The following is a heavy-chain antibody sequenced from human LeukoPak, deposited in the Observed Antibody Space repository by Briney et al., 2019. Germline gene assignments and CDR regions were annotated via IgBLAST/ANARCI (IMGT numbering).Heavy chain of an antibody. CDR2: IYYSGST. Sequence: SETLSHTCTVSGGSISSYYWSWIRQSPGKGLEWIGYIYYSGSTNYNPSLKSRVTISVDTSKNQFSLKLSSVTATDTAVYYCARVVAAAATGWFDPWGQGTLVTVSS. J-gene: IGHJ5*02. CDR3: ARVVAAAATGWFDP. D-gene: IGHD6-13*01. V-gene: IGHV4-59*01. CDR1: GGSISSYY.